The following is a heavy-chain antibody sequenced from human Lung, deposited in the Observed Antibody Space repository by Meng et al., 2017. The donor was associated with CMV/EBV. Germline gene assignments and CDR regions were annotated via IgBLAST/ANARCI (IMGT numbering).Heavy chain of an antibody. CDR3: AKALDYDSWRGYVHYYYYGMDV. CDR2: IRHDGSNK. D-gene: IGHD3-3*01. Sequence: GGSXRLXCAASGLVFSNNGMHWVRQAPGEGLEWVAFIRHDGSNKYYGGSVTGRFTISRDNSENTVYLQMDSLRVEDTAVYYCAKALDYDSWRGYVHYYYYGMDVWXQGTXVTVSS. CDR1: GLVFSNNG. V-gene: IGHV3-30*02. J-gene: IGHJ6*02.